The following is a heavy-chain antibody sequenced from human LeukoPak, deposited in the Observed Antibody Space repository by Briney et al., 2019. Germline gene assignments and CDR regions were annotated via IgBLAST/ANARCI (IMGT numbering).Heavy chain of an antibody. D-gene: IGHD5-24*01. CDR3: ARTVRDGYNPFDY. CDR2: IYYSGST. V-gene: IGHV4-39*07. Sequence: SETLSLTCTVSGGSISSSSYYWDWIRQPPGKGLEWIGSIYYSGSTYYNPSLKSRVTISVDTSKNQFSLKLSSVTAADTAVYYCARTVRDGYNPFDYWGQGTLVTVSS. CDR1: GGSISSSSYY. J-gene: IGHJ4*02.